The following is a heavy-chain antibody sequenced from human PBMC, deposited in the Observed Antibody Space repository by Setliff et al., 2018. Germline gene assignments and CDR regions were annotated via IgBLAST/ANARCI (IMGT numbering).Heavy chain of an antibody. CDR1: GVTFTDYG. V-gene: IGHV1-18*01. CDR3: ARINFYVSSGYYYAPEL. Sequence: ASVKVSCKSAGVTFTDYGITWVRQGPGQGREGMGWINNYNFNTQYAQKFQGRVTVTTDTTTTTAYMELRSLRADDTAVYYCARINFYVSSGYYYAPELWGQGTTVTVSS. CDR2: INNYNFNT. J-gene: IGHJ4*02. D-gene: IGHD3-22*01.